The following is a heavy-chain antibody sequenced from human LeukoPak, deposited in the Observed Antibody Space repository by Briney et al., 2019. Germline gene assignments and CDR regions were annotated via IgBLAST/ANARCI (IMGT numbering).Heavy chain of an antibody. Sequence: SETLSLTCTVSGASISSYYWSWIRQPPGKGLEWIGDIYYSGSIKYNPSLKSRVTMSVDTSKNQFSLKLSSVTAADTAVYYCARLGHGGNSDYYDAFDIWGQGTMVTVSS. V-gene: IGHV4-59*01. CDR1: GASISSYY. J-gene: IGHJ3*02. CDR2: IYYSGSI. CDR3: ARLGHGGNSDYYDAFDI. D-gene: IGHD4-23*01.